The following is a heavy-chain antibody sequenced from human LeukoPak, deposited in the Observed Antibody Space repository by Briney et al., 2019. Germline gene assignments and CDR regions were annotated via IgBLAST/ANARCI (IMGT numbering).Heavy chain of an antibody. V-gene: IGHV4-59*01. CDR1: GGSMTNLY. J-gene: IGHJ6*02. Sequence: TLSLTCSVSGGSMTNLYWTWIRQPPGKGLEWIGDIYDGGSTRYNTSLESRVTISVDTSKNQFSLKLSSVTAADTAVYYCAKGGSTNFYYGDIWGQGTTVTVSS. CDR2: IYDGGST. CDR3: AKGGSTNFYYGDI. D-gene: IGHD2/OR15-2a*01.